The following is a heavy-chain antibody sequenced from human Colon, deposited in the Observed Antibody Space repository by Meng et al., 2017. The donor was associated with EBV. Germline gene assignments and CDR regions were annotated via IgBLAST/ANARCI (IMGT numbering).Heavy chain of an antibody. CDR3: ARDRILGYGDDKPFDY. J-gene: IGHJ4*02. CDR2: VYYSGST. D-gene: IGHD4-17*01. Sequence: APALITPSDTLSRTCTVSGGTIDDSPYFWGWIRQPPGNGLEWIGSVYYSGSTNYNPSLKSRVPVSVDTSKNQFSLDLSSVTAADTAVYYCARDRILGYGDDKPFDYWGQGTLVTVSS. V-gene: IGHV4-39*07. CDR1: GGTIDDSPYF.